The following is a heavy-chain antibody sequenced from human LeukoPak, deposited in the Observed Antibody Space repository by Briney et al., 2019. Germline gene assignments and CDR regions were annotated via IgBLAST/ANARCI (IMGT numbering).Heavy chain of an antibody. CDR3: PRGRCSVGNCYYDGMDV. Sequence: GSSVKVSCKASGGTFISYAVSWVRQAPEQGLEWMGRIIPILGIANYAQKFQGRVTITADKSTSTAYMELSSLRSEDTAVYYCPRGRCSVGNCYYDGMDVWGQGTTVTVSS. CDR1: GGTFISYA. CDR2: IIPILGIA. V-gene: IGHV1-69*04. D-gene: IGHD2-15*01. J-gene: IGHJ6*02.